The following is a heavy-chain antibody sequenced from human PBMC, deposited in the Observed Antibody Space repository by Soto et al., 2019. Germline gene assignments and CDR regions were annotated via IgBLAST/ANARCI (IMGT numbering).Heavy chain of an antibody. CDR2: VYYSGTT. CDR3: ARSALRSSHPELDD. V-gene: IGHV4-30-2*06. Sequence: SETLSLTCSVSGGSMNIGSHSWNWIRQSAGKGLEWIGFVYYSGTTYYNPALSSRVTISVDRAKSQFSLQLRSVTAADTAVYYCARSALRSSHPELDDWGQGTLVT. J-gene: IGHJ4*02. D-gene: IGHD6-6*01. CDR1: GGSMNIGSHS.